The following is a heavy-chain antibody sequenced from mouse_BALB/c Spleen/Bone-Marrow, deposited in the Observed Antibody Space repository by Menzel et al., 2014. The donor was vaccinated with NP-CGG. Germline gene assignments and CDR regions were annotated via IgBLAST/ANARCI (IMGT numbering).Heavy chain of an antibody. CDR1: GFNIKDTY. J-gene: IGHJ3*01. D-gene: IGHD1-1*01. CDR2: IDPANGNT. CDR3: AMYYYGNSLFAY. V-gene: IGHV14-3*02. Sequence: EVQLQESGAELVKPGASVKLSYTASGFNIKDTYMHWVKQRPEQGLEWIGRIDPANGNTKYDPKFQGKATITADTSSNTAYLQLSSLTSEDTAVYYCAMYYYGNSLFAYWGQGTLVTVSA.